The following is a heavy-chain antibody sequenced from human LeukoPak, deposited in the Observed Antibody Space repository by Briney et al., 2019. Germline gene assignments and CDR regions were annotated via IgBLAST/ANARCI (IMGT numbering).Heavy chain of an antibody. CDR2: ITASGGDT. Sequence: PGGSLRLSCVVSGFTFSHHSISWVRQAPGKGLEWVSAITASGGDTFYAESVEGRFSVSRDDSKSTVFLQMSSLTADDTGIYFCARRGLQGFCSVNSCHSFFDSWGRGTRVIVSS. CDR1: GFTFSHHS. CDR3: ARRGLQGFCSVNSCHSFFDS. D-gene: IGHD4-23*01. J-gene: IGHJ5*01. V-gene: IGHV3-23*01.